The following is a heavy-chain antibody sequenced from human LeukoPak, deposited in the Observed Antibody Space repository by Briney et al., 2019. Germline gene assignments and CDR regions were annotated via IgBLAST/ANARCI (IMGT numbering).Heavy chain of an antibody. V-gene: IGHV3-48*01. CDR2: ISSLSGTI. Sequence: GGSLRLSCAASGFTFSSYSMNWVRQAPGEGLEWVSYISSLSGTIYYADSVKGRFTISRDNAKNSLYLQMDSLRAEDTAVYYCARGAEDIVFYFDHWGQGTLVTVSS. CDR3: ARGAEDIVFYFDH. CDR1: GFTFSSYS. D-gene: IGHD2-15*01. J-gene: IGHJ4*02.